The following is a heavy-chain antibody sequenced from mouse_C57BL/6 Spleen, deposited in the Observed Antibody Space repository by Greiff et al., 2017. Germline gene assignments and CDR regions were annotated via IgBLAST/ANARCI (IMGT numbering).Heavy chain of an antibody. CDR1: GFTFSSYA. J-gene: IGHJ2*01. D-gene: IGHD1-1*01. V-gene: IGHV5-9-1*02. CDR2: ISSGGDYI. Sequence: EVQLVESGEGLVKPGGSLTLSCAASGFTFSSYAMSWVRQTPEKRLAWVAYISSGGDYIYYADTVKGRFTISRDTARNSLYLQMRSLKSEDTAMYYCTRESTYYYGSRNGYFDYWGQGTTLTVSS. CDR3: TRESTYYYGSRNGYFDY.